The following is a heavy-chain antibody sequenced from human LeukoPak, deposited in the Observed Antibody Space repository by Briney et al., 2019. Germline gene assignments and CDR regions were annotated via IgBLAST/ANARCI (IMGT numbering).Heavy chain of an antibody. CDR2: IYYSGGT. CDR1: GGSISSGDYY. D-gene: IGHD4-17*01. J-gene: IGHJ4*02. V-gene: IGHV4-30-4*01. Sequence: PSETLSLTCTVSGGSISSGDYYWSWIRQPPGKGLEWIGYIYYSGGTYYNPSLKSRVTISVDTSKNQFSLKLSSVTAADTAVYYCSMTTVTTDFDYWGQGTLVTVSS. CDR3: SMTTVTTDFDY.